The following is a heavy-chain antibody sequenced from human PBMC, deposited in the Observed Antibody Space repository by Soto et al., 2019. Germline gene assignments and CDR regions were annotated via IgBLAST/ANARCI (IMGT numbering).Heavy chain of an antibody. CDR2: VRSRAYGGTT. J-gene: IGHJ6*02. CDR1: GFTFGDYA. V-gene: IGHV3-49*03. Sequence: GGSLRLSCAASGFTFGDYAMSWFRQAPGKGLEWVGVVRSRAYGGTTDYAASVRGSFTISRDDSKSIAYLQMNTLRTEDTAVYYCARYTYTSRYTYFGMDVWGHGTTVTVSS. CDR3: ARYTYTSRYTYFGMDV. D-gene: IGHD6-19*01.